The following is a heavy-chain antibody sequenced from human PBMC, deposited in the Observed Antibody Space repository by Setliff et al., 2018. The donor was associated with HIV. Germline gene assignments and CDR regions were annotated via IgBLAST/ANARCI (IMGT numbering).Heavy chain of an antibody. CDR2: MNSDEGT. Sequence: PGGSLRLSCAASGFTVGNNHLTWVRQAPGKGLEWVSVMNSDEGTHYADSVKGRFTISRDNAKNTLYLQMSSLRAEDTAVYYCVSSRSDFDYWGQGTLVTVSS. CDR1: GFTVGNNH. V-gene: IGHV3-53*01. D-gene: IGHD6-13*01. J-gene: IGHJ4*02. CDR3: VSSRSDFDY.